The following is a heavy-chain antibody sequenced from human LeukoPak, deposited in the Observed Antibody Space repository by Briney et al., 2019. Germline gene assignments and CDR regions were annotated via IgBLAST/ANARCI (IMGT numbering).Heavy chain of an antibody. V-gene: IGHV3-23*01. CDR1: GFTFSSYA. CDR2: ISGSGGST. CDR3: AKDREGYSYGYPSFDY. D-gene: IGHD5-18*01. J-gene: IGHJ4*02. Sequence: PGGSLRLSCAASGFTFSSYAMSWVRQAPGKGLEWVSAISGSGGSTYYADSVKGRFTISRDNSKNTLYLQMNSLRTEDTAVYYCAKDREGYSYGYPSFDYWGQGTLVTVSS.